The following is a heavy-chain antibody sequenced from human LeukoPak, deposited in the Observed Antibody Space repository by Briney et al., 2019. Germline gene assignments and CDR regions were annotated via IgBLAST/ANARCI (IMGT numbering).Heavy chain of an antibody. J-gene: IGHJ4*02. V-gene: IGHV3-23*01. D-gene: IGHD1-26*01. CDR2: ISTTGATT. CDR1: GFAFSSYA. Sequence: GGPLRLSCAASGFAFSSYAMSWVRQAPGKGLEWVSSISTTGATTYYADSVKGRFTISRDNSKNTLYLQMNSLRAEDTAVYYCAKGQSGGATDFDYWGQGTLVTVSS. CDR3: AKGQSGGATDFDY.